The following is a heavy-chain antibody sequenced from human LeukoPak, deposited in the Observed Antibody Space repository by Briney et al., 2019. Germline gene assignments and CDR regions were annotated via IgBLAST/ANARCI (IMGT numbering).Heavy chain of an antibody. J-gene: IGHJ4*02. Sequence: RGSLRLSCAASGFTFSSYWMSWVRQAPGKGLEWVANIKKDGSEKYYVDSVKGRFTISRDNAKNSLYLQMNSLRAEDTAVYYCARWAIAAAGTIDYWGQGTLVTVSS. CDR2: IKKDGSEK. V-gene: IGHV3-7*01. CDR3: ARWAIAAAGTIDY. CDR1: GFTFSSYW. D-gene: IGHD6-13*01.